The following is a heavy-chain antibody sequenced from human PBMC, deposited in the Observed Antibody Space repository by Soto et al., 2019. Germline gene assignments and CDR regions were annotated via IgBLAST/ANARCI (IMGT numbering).Heavy chain of an antibody. V-gene: IGHV3-30*18. CDR3: AKLPYGDYAEFDY. CDR2: ISNDGRNK. J-gene: IGHJ4*02. CDR1: GLTFSTYG. D-gene: IGHD4-17*01. Sequence: QVQLVESGGGVVQPGRSLRLSCAASGLTFSTYGMHWVRQAPGKGLEWVGVISNDGRNKYYADSVKGRFTISRDNSQNTLVLQMNSLRAEDTAVYYCAKLPYGDYAEFDYWGQGTLVTVSS.